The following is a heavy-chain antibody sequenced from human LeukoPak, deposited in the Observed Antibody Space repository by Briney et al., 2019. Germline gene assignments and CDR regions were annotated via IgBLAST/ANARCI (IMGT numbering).Heavy chain of an antibody. CDR3: ARGVGNYYDSSGYPTANFDY. CDR1: GGSISSYY. V-gene: IGHV4-59*01. J-gene: IGHJ4*02. D-gene: IGHD3-22*01. Sequence: SETLSLTCTVSGGSISSYYWNWIRQPPGKGLEWIGYIYYSGSTNYNPSLKSRVTISVDTSKNQFSLKLSSVTAADTAVYYCARGVGNYYDSSGYPTANFDYWGQGTLVTVSS. CDR2: IYYSGST.